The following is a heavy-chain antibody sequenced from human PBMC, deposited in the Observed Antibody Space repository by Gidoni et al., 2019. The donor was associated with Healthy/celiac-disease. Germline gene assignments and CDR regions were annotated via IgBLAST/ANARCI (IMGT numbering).Heavy chain of an antibody. J-gene: IGHJ4*02. CDR1: GYSFTSYW. Sequence: EVQLVQSGAEVKKPGESLRISCKGSGYSFTSYWISWVRQMPGKGLEWMGRIDPSDSYTNYSPSFQGHVTISADKSISTAYLQWSSLKASDTAMYYCARHGGSLDSSGYHFDYWGQGTLVTVSS. CDR2: IDPSDSYT. D-gene: IGHD3-22*01. V-gene: IGHV5-10-1*03. CDR3: ARHGGSLDSSGYHFDY.